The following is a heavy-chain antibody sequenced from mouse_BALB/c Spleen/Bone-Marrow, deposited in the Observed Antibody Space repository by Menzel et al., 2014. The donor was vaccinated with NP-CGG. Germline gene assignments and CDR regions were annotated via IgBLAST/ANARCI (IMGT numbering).Heavy chain of an antibody. CDR3: ARVAYYNVYFDY. V-gene: IGHV5-6-3*01. D-gene: IGHD2-12*01. Sequence: VQLQHSGGGLVQPGGSLKLSCAASGFTFGNYAMSWVRQTPDKRLELVATINSNGGSTYYPDSVKGRFTISRDNARNTLYLQMSSLKSEDTAMYYCARVAYYNVYFDYWGQGTTLTVSS. J-gene: IGHJ2*01. CDR1: GFTFGNYA. CDR2: INSNGGST.